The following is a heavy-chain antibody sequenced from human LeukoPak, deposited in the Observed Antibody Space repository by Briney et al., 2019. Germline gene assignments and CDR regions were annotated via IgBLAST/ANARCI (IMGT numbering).Heavy chain of an antibody. CDR2: IYYSGST. CDR1: GGSISSGDYY. V-gene: IGHV4-30-4*01. D-gene: IGHD4-17*01. J-gene: IGHJ4*02. CDR3: ASTTTVTEADY. Sequence: PSETLSLTCTVSGGSISSGDYYWSSIRQPPGKGLEWIGYIYYSGSTYYNPSLKSRVTISVDTSKNQFSLKLSSVTAADTAVYYCASTTTVTEADYWGQGTLVTVSS.